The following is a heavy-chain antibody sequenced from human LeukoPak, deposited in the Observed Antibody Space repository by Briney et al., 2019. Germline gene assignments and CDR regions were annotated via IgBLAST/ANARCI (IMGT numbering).Heavy chain of an antibody. J-gene: IGHJ4*02. V-gene: IGHV3-23*01. CDR2: ISGSGGST. Sequence: PGGSLRLSCAASGFTFSSYAMSWVRQAPGKGLEWVSAISGSGGSTYYADSVKGRFTISRDNSKNTLYLQMNSLRAEDTAVYYCAKDGAAAGKPYYFDYWGQGTLVTVSS. CDR1: GFTFSSYA. D-gene: IGHD6-13*01. CDR3: AKDGAAAGKPYYFDY.